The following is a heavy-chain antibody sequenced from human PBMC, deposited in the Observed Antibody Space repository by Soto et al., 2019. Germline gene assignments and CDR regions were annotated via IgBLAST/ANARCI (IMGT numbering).Heavy chain of an antibody. CDR3: AKVSSLYGDYVPSSGLDDF. CDR1: GFTFSSYA. CDR2: ITYIGGAT. D-gene: IGHD4-17*01. J-gene: IGHJ4*02. V-gene: IGHV3-23*01. Sequence: EAQLLESGGGFVQPGGSLRLSCAASGFTFSSYAMAWVRQAPGKGLEWVSGITYIGGATFYADSVKGRFTISRDNVRNTLYLQMNRLRVEHTAVYYCAKVSSLYGDYVPSSGLDDFWGQGTLVTVSS.